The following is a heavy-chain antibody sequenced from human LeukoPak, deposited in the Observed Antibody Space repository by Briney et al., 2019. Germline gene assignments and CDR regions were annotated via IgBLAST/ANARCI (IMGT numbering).Heavy chain of an antibody. D-gene: IGHD6-13*01. CDR2: INPNSGGT. J-gene: IGHJ4*02. CDR3: ARAWYSSSPSDY. CDR1: GYTFTGYY. V-gene: IGHV1-2*02. Sequence: GASVKVSCKASGYTFTGYYIHWVRQAPGQGLEWMGWINPNSGGTNYAQKFQGRVTMTRDTSISTAYMELSRLRSDDTAVYYCARAWYSSSPSDYWGQGTLVTVSS.